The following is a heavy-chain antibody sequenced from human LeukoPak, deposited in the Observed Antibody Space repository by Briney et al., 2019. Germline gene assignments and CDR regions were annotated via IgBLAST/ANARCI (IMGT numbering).Heavy chain of an antibody. CDR2: INPNTGGT. Sequence: ASVKVSCKTSGYTFTGYYMHWVRQAPGQGLEWMGWINPNTGGTNYAQKFQGRVTMTSDTSISTAYMELSSLKSDDTAMYYYARAPMIVVVFPPRLDFWGQGTLVTVSS. D-gene: IGHD3-22*01. CDR1: GYTFTGYY. CDR3: ARAPMIVVVFPPRLDF. J-gene: IGHJ4*02. V-gene: IGHV1-2*02.